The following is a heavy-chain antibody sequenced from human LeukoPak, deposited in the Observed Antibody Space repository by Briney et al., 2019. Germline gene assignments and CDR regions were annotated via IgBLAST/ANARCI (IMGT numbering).Heavy chain of an antibody. CDR2: ISSSSSYI. Sequence: PGGSLRLSCAASGFTFSANSMNWVRHAPGKGLGWVWSISSSSSYIYYSDSVQGRFTISRDNDKNSLYLQMNRLRAEHTAVYYCARSADCTRTSCYAMDVWGKGTTVIVSS. V-gene: IGHV3-21*06. CDR1: GFTFSANS. CDR3: ARSADCTRTSCYAMDV. J-gene: IGHJ6*04. D-gene: IGHD2-2*01.